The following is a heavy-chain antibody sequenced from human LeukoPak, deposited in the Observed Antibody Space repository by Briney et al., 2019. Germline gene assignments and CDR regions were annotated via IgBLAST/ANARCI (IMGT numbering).Heavy chain of an antibody. CDR3: ARDRRGVGYRPQYYYYYYMDV. CDR2: IKEDGSDK. V-gene: IGHV3-7*01. J-gene: IGHJ6*03. D-gene: IGHD5-24*01. Sequence: PGGSLRLSCAASEFTFGNFWMTWVRQAPGKGLEWVANIKEDGSDKYYVDSVKGRFTISRDNAKNSLYLQMNSLRAEDTAVYYCARDRRGVGYRPQYYYYYYMDVWGKGTTVTVSS. CDR1: EFTFGNFW.